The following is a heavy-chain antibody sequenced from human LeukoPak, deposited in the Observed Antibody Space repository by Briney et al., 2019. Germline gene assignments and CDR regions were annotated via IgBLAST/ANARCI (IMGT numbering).Heavy chain of an antibody. CDR3: ARAGLGYSYGFDY. D-gene: IGHD5-18*01. V-gene: IGHV4-4*07. CDR2: VYSSGNT. CDR1: GGSISSYY. J-gene: IGHJ4*02. Sequence: SETLPLTCTVSGGSISSYYSSWIRQPAGKGLEWVGRVYSSGNTNYNPSLKSRVTMAVDTSKKQFSLKLSSVTTADTAIYYCARAGLGYSYGFDYWGQGTLVTVSS.